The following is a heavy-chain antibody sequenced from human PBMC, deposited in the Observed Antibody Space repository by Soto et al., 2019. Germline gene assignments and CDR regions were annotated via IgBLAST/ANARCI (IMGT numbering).Heavy chain of an antibody. J-gene: IGHJ5*02. V-gene: IGHV3-30-3*01. D-gene: IGHD2-2*01. Sequence: QVQLVESGGGVVQPGRSLRLSCAASGFTFSSYAMHWVRQAPGKGLEWVAGISYDGSNKYYADSVKGRFTISRDNSKNPLYLQMNSLRAEDTAVYYCASPPWGTSSLNWFDPWGPGTLVTVSS. CDR1: GFTFSSYA. CDR3: ASPPWGTSSLNWFDP. CDR2: ISYDGSNK.